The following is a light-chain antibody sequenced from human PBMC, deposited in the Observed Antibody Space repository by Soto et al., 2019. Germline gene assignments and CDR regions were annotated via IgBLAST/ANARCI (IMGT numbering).Light chain of an antibody. CDR2: EVS. Sequence: QSVLTQPASGSGSPGQSITISCTGTSSDVGGYGYVSWYQQHPVKAPKLMIYEVSNRPSGVSNRFSGSKSGNTASLTISGLQPEDEGVYYCSSYTSSGTLVVFGGGTKLTVL. V-gene: IGLV2-14*01. CDR1: SSDVGGYGY. J-gene: IGLJ3*02. CDR3: SSYTSSGTLVV.